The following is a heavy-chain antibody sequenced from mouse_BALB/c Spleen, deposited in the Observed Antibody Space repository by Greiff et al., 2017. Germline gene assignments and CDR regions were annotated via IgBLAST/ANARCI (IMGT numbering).Heavy chain of an antibody. J-gene: IGHJ1*01. D-gene: IGHD2-10*02. CDR2: ISYSGST. CDR3: ARGYGNYVHWYFDV. CDR1: GYSITSDYA. V-gene: IGHV3-2*02. Sequence: DVQLQESGPGLVKPSQSLSLTCTVTGYSITSDYAWNWIRQFPGNKLEWMGYISYSGSTSYNPSLKSRISITRDTSKNQFFLQLNSVTTEDTATYYCARGYGNYVHWYFDVWGAGTTVTVSS.